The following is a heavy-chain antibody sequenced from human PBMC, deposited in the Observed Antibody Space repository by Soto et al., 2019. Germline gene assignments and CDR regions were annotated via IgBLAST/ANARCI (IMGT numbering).Heavy chain of an antibody. D-gene: IGHD2-15*01. CDR2: ISYDGSNK. CDR3: AKLLHCSGGSCSNDGMDV. CDR1: GFTVSTFC. J-gene: IGHJ6*02. V-gene: IGHV3-30*18. Sequence: PGVCLRRASAASGFTVSTFCGRWVLQATGKGLEWVAVISYDGSNKYYADSVKGRFTISRDNSKNTLYLQMNSLRAEDTAVYYCAKLLHCSGGSCSNDGMDVWGQGT.